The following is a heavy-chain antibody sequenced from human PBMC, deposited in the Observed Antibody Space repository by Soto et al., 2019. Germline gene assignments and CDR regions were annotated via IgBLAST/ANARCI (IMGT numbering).Heavy chain of an antibody. V-gene: IGHV3-23*01. CDR1: GFTFSSYA. CDR3: AKTRQADYDFWSGYYPGDPDY. J-gene: IGHJ4*02. D-gene: IGHD3-3*01. Sequence: GGSLRLSCAASGFTFSSYAMSWVRQAPGKGLEWVSAISGSGGSTYYADSVKGRFTISRDNSKNTLYLQMNSLRAEDTAVYYCAKTRQADYDFWSGYYPGDPDYWGQGTLVTVSS. CDR2: ISGSGGST.